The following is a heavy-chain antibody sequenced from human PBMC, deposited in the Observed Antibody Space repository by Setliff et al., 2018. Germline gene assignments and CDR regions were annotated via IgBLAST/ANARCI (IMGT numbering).Heavy chain of an antibody. CDR1: GFTFSTYE. V-gene: IGHV3-48*03. CDR2: ISSSGSTI. CDR3: ARYSSGWFFDY. D-gene: IGHD6-19*01. Sequence: PGGSLRLSCAASGFTFSTYEMNWVRQAPGKGLEWVSYISSSGSTIYYVDSVKGRFTISRDNAKNSPYLQMNSLRAEDTAVYYCARYSSGWFFDYWGQGTPVTVSS. J-gene: IGHJ4*02.